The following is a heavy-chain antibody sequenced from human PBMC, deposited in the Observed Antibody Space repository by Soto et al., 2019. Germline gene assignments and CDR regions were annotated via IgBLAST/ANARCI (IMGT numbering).Heavy chain of an antibody. CDR1: GFTLHNYG. D-gene: IGHD6-19*01. CDR2: LSHDGRNT. CDR3: ARDWGSSGWFNWFDP. Sequence: QVLLVESGGGVVQPGRSLRLSCAASGFTLHNYGMHWVRQAPGKGLEWVAILSHDGRNTNYGDSVRGRFTVSRDESKNTLYLQMDSLRVEDTAVYYCARDWGSSGWFNWFDPWGQGTLVIVSS. V-gene: IGHV3-30*03. J-gene: IGHJ5*02.